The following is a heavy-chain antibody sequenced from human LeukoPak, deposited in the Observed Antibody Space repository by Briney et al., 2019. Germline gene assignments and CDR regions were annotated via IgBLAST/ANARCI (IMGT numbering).Heavy chain of an antibody. V-gene: IGHV3-21*01. CDR2: ISSSSSYI. D-gene: IGHD1-1*01. CDR1: GFTFSSYS. J-gene: IGHJ3*02. Sequence: GGSLRLSCAASGFTFSSYSMNWVRQAPGKGLEWVSSISSSSSYIYYADSVKGRFTISRDNSKNTLYLQMNSLRAEDTAVYYCAKEYSQGNDVPAFDIWGQGTMVTVSS. CDR3: AKEYSQGNDVPAFDI.